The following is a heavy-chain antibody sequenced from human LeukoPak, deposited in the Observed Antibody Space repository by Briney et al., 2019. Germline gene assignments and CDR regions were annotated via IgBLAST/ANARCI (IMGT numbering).Heavy chain of an antibody. V-gene: IGHV1-18*04. CDR1: GYTFISYG. CDR3: AREGYSGYGGYEYYGMDV. Sequence: AASVKVSCKASGYTFISYGISWVRQAPGQGREWMGWISAYNGNTNYAQKVQGRVTMTTDTSTSTAYMEMRSLRSDDTAVYYCAREGYSGYGGYEYYGMDVWGKGTTVTVSS. J-gene: IGHJ6*04. CDR2: ISAYNGNT. D-gene: IGHD5-12*01.